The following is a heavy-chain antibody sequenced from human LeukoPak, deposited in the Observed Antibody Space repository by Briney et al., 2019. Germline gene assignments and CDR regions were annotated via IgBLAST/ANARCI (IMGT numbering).Heavy chain of an antibody. Sequence: GGSLRLSCAASGFTFSDYYMNWVRQAPGKGLEWVSSISSSSTIYYADSVKGRFTISRDNAKNSLYLQMNSLRAEDTAVHYCARVEVAVAIDYWGQGTLVTVSS. J-gene: IGHJ4*02. V-gene: IGHV3-69-1*01. CDR2: ISSSSTI. CDR1: GFTFSDYY. D-gene: IGHD6-19*01. CDR3: ARVEVAVAIDY.